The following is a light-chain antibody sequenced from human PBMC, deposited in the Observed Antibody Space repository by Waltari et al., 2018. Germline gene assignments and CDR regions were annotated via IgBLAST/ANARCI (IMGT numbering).Light chain of an antibody. V-gene: IGLV2-11*01. CDR2: DVN. Sequence: QSALTQPRSVFGSPGQSVTISCTGTSSDVGGYNDVSWNPQHPGKAPKLMYYDVNKAPSGLPDRFSGSKSGNTASLTISGLQAEDEADYYCCSYSGSYSVVFGGGTKLTVL. CDR1: SSDVGGYND. J-gene: IGLJ2*01. CDR3: CSYSGSYSVV.